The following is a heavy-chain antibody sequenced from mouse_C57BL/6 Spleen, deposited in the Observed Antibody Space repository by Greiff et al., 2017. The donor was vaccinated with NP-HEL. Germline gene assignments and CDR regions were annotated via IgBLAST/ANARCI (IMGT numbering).Heavy chain of an antibody. D-gene: IGHD1-1*01. Sequence: QVQLQQSGAELVKPGASVKMSCKASGYTFTSYWITWVKQRPGQGLEWIGDIYPGSGSTNYNEKFKSKATLTVDTSSSTAYMQLSSLTSEDSAVYYCARYGSSSRWYFDVWGTGTTVTVSS. CDR2: IYPGSGST. V-gene: IGHV1-55*01. CDR1: GYTFTSYW. J-gene: IGHJ1*03. CDR3: ARYGSSSRWYFDV.